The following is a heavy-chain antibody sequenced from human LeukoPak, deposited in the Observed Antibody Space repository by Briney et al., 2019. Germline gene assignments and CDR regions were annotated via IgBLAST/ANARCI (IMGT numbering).Heavy chain of an antibody. CDR3: AKDQSSGWPHYYYGMDV. D-gene: IGHD6-19*01. CDR2: ISGSGGST. Sequence: GGSLRLSCAASGFTFSSYAMSWVRQAPGKGLEWVSAISGSGGSTYYADSVKGRSTISRDNSKNTLYLQMNSLRAEDTAVYYCAKDQSSGWPHYYYGMDVWGQGTTVTVSS. J-gene: IGHJ6*02. V-gene: IGHV3-23*01. CDR1: GFTFSSYA.